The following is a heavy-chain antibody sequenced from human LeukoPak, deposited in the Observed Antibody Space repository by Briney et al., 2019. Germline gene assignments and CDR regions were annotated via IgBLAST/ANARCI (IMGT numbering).Heavy chain of an antibody. CDR2: ISYDGSNK. J-gene: IGHJ4*02. CDR1: GFTVSSNY. V-gene: IGHV3-30*18. Sequence: GGSLRLSCAASGFTVSSNYMSWVRQAPGKGLEWVAVISYDGSNKYYADSVKGRFTISRDNSKNTLYLQMNSLRAEDTAVYYCAKPPNSSGWYVFDYWGQGTLVTVSS. CDR3: AKPPNSSGWYVFDY. D-gene: IGHD6-19*01.